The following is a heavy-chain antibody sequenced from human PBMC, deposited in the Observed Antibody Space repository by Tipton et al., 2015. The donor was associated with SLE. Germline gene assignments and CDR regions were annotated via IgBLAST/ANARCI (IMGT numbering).Heavy chain of an antibody. V-gene: IGHV3-23*01. CDR2: ISGSGGST. CDR1: GFTFSSYA. CDR3: ASYGGGTTRFDY. J-gene: IGHJ4*02. D-gene: IGHD1-1*01. Sequence: LSLTCAASGFTFSSYAMSWVRQAPGKGLEWVSAISGSGGSTYYADSVKGRFTISRDNSKNTLYLQMNSLRAEDTAVYYCASYGGGTTRFDYWGQGTLVTVSS.